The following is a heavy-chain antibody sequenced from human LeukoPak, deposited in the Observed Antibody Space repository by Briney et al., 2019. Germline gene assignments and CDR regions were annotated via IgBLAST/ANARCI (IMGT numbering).Heavy chain of an antibody. CDR1: GFTFSDYS. CDR3: ARSRSVSNYKGMDV. CDR2: ISSSSDYI. J-gene: IGHJ6*02. V-gene: IGHV3-21*01. D-gene: IGHD5/OR15-5a*01. Sequence: GGSLRLSCPASGFTFSDYSMSWVRQAPGKWLEWVSSISSSSDYIYYADSVKGRFTISRDNARNSLYLQMNSLRAEDTAVYYCARSRSVSNYKGMDVWGQGTTVTVSS.